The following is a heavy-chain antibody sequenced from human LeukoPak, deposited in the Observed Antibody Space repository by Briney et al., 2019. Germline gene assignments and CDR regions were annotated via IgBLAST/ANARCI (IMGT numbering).Heavy chain of an antibody. CDR2: IYYSGST. V-gene: IGHV4-39*07. CDR3: ATLGFSSGYYYYFDH. J-gene: IGHJ4*02. D-gene: IGHD3-22*01. CDR1: GGPLTSYY. Sequence: SETLSLTCAVSGGPLTSYYWGWIRQPPGKGLEWIGSIYYSGSTYYNPSLKSRVTISVDTSKNQFSLKLSSVTAADTAVYYCATLGFSSGYYYYFDHWGQGTLVTVSS.